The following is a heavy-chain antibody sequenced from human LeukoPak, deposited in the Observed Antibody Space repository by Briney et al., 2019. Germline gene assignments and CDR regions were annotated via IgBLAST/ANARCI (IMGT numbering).Heavy chain of an antibody. CDR1: GFTFSSYA. Sequence: GGPLRLSCAASGFTFSSYAMHWVGRGPGKGLEGVAVISYDGRNKYYADSVKGRFTISRDNSKNTLYLQMNSLRAEDTAVYYCARSRVVAAIDYFDYWGQGTLVTVSS. D-gene: IGHD2-15*01. CDR3: ARSRVVAAIDYFDY. V-gene: IGHV3-30*04. J-gene: IGHJ4*02. CDR2: ISYDGRNK.